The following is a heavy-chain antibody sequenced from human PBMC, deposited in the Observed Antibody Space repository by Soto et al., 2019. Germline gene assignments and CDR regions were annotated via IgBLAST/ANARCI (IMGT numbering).Heavy chain of an antibody. Sequence: QVQLVQSGAEVKKPGSSVKVSCKASGGTFSSYTISWVRQAPGQGLEWMGRIIAILGIANYAQKFQGRVTITADKSTSTAYMELSSLRSEDTAVYYCARDVPFGYWGQGTLVTVSS. V-gene: IGHV1-69*08. CDR2: IIAILGIA. J-gene: IGHJ4*02. CDR3: ARDVPFGY. CDR1: GGTFSSYT.